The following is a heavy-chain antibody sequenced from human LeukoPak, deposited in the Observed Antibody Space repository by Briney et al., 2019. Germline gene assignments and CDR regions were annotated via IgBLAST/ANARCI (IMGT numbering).Heavy chain of an antibody. CDR3: AREGLATMIRGVIPY. D-gene: IGHD3-10*01. CDR2: IYYSGNT. V-gene: IGHV4-61*01. Sequence: SETLSLTCTVSGGSVSSGSYYWSWIRQPPGKGLEWIGYIYYSGNTNYNPSLKSRVTISVDTSKNQFSLKLSSVTAADTAVYYCAREGLATMIRGVIPYWGQGILVTVSS. CDR1: GGSVSSGSYY. J-gene: IGHJ4*02.